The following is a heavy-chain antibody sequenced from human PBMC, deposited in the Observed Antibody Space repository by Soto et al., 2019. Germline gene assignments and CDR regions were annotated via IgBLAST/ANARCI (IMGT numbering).Heavy chain of an antibody. CDR3: ANYYGDYAGGEFFRH. D-gene: IGHD4-17*01. J-gene: IGHJ1*01. V-gene: IGHV3-23*01. CDR1: GFTFSNYA. CDR2: ITGSGRST. Sequence: EVQLLESGGDLVQPGGSLRLSCALSGFTFSNYAMNWVRQAPGKGLEWVSAITGSGRSTYYAESVKGRFTISRDNSKNKLYLQMKRLRAEDTDVYYCANYYGDYAGGEFFRHWGQGTLVTVSS.